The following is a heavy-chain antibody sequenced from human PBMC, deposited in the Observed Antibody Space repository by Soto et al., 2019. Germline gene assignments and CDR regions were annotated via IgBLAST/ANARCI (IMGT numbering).Heavy chain of an antibody. CDR3: VRGMDPLF. CDR1: GFTLRTYT. V-gene: IGHV3-21*06. J-gene: IGHJ4*01. CDR2: ISISSSDR. Sequence: GGSLRLSCAASGFTLRTYTMNWVRQAPGKGLEWVSSISISSSDRYYADSVRGRFTISRDNAKNALYLQMNSPRADDTAVYFCVRGMDPLFGGQGTLVTVSS.